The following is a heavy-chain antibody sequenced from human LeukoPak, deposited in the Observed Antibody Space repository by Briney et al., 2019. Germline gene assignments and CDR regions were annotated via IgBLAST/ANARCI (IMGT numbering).Heavy chain of an antibody. V-gene: IGHV4-39*07. CDR2: IYYSGST. CDR1: GGSISSSSYY. CDR3: ARVPYCGGDCYSLFDY. J-gene: IGHJ4*02. D-gene: IGHD2-21*02. Sequence: PSETLSLTCTVSGGSISSSSYYWGWIRQPPGKGLEWIGSIYYSGSTYYNPSLKSRVTISVDTSKNQFSLKLSSVTAADTAVYYCARVPYCGGDCYSLFDYWGQGTLATVSS.